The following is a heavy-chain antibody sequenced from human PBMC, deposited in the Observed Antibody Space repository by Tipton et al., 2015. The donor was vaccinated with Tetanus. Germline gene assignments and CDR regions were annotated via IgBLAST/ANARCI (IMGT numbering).Heavy chain of an antibody. J-gene: IGHJ5*02. D-gene: IGHD2-8*02. CDR3: AKAKTWINWWFGDL. Sequence: SLRLSCAASGFTFSSYPMAWVRQAPGKGLEWVSGIAGTAGSTYYRDSVRGRFTVSRDNSKDTLYLQMNSLTTEDTAVYYCAKAKTWINWWFGDLWGQGTLVTVSA. CDR2: IAGTAGST. V-gene: IGHV3-23*01. CDR1: GFTFSSYP.